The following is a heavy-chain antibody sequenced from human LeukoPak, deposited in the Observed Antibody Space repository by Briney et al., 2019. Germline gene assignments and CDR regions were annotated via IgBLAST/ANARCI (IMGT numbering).Heavy chain of an antibody. CDR1: GGSISSYY. CDR2: IYTSGST. Sequence: PSETLSLTCTVSGGSISSYYWSWIRQPAGKGLEWIGRIYTSGSTNYNPSLKSRVTMSVDTSKNQFSLKLSSVTAADTAVYYCARDYSVGIAAAGHDAFDIWGQGTMVSVSS. V-gene: IGHV4-4*07. J-gene: IGHJ3*02. D-gene: IGHD6-13*01. CDR3: ARDYSVGIAAAGHDAFDI.